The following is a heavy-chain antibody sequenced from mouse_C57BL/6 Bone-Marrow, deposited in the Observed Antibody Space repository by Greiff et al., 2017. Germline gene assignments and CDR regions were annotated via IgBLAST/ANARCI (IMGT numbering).Heavy chain of an antibody. J-gene: IGHJ3*01. D-gene: IGHD2-2*01. CDR1: GYAFSRSW. Sequence: QVQLQQSGPELVQPGASVKISCKASGYAFSRSWMNWVKQRPGKGLEWIGRIYPGDGDTNYNGKFKGKATLTAGKSSSTAYMQLSSLTSEDSAVYFCARGGYDAWFAYWGQGTLVTVSA. CDR3: ARGGYDAWFAY. CDR2: IYPGDGDT. V-gene: IGHV1-82*01.